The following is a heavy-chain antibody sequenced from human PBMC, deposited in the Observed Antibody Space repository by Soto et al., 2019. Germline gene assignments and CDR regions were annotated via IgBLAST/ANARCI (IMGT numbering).Heavy chain of an antibody. V-gene: IGHV4-30-4*01. CDR1: GGSISSGDYY. J-gene: IGHJ5*02. Sequence: QVQLQESGPGLVKPSQTLSLTCTVSGGSISSGDYYWSWIRQPPGKGLEWIGYIYYSGSTYYNPSRKRRVTISVDTSKNQFSLKLSSVTAADTAVYYCASTLRLGELSFDPWGQGTLVTVSS. CDR2: IYYSGST. D-gene: IGHD3-16*02. CDR3: ASTLRLGELSFDP.